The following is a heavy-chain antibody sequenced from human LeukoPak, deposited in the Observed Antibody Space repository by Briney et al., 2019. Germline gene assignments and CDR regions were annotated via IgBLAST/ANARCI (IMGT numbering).Heavy chain of an antibody. CDR2: IYYSGST. J-gene: IGHJ4*02. Sequence: SETLSLTCTVSGGSISSYYWSWIRQPPGKGLEWTGYIYYSGSTNYNPSLKSRVTISVDTSKNQFSLKLSSVAAADTAVYYCARGRGYSSSWAYWGQGTLVTVSS. CDR3: ARGRGYSSSWAY. CDR1: GGSISSYY. D-gene: IGHD6-13*01. V-gene: IGHV4-59*01.